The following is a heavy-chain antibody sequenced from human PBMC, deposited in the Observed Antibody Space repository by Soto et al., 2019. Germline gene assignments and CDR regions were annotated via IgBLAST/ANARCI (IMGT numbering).Heavy chain of an antibody. V-gene: IGHV3-7*01. D-gene: IGHD6-13*01. CDR3: ATSAAAPGNY. CDR2: IKQDGSDK. Sequence: GGSLRLSCAASGFTLSSYWMSWVRQAPGKGLEWVANIKQDGSDKYYVHSVEGRFTISRDNAKNSLYLQMNSLRAEDTAVYYCATSAAAPGNYWGQGTLVTVSS. CDR1: GFTLSSYW. J-gene: IGHJ4*02.